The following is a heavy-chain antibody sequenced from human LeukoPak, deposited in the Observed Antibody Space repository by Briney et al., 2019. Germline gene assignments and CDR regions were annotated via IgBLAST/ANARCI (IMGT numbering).Heavy chain of an antibody. CDR2: IWYDGSNK. CDR1: GFTFSSYG. Sequence: PGGPLRLSCLSSGFTFSSYGMHWVRQAPGKGLEWVAFIWYDGSNKYYADSVKGRFTISRDNSENTLYLQMSSLRAEDTALYYCARDSGYGYNTFPTADYWGQGILVTVSS. J-gene: IGHJ4*02. CDR3: ARDSGYGYNTFPTADY. D-gene: IGHD5-24*01. V-gene: IGHV3-33*01.